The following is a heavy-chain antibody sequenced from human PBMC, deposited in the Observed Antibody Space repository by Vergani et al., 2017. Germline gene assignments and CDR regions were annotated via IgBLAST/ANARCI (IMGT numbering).Heavy chain of an antibody. D-gene: IGHD3-22*01. Sequence: QVQLVQSGAEVKKPGASVKVSCKASGYTFTGYYMHWVRQAPGQGLEWMGWINPNSGGTNYAQKFQGRVTMTRDTSISTAYMELSRLRSDDTAVYYCARGGSSGYYVHPTYFDYWGQGTLVTVSS. CDR3: ARGGSSGYYVHPTYFDY. CDR2: INPNSGGT. J-gene: IGHJ4*02. CDR1: GYTFTGYY. V-gene: IGHV1-2*02.